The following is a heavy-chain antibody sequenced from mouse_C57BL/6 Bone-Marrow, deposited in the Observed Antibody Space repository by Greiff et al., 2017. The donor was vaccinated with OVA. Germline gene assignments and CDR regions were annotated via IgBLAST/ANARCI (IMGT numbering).Heavy chain of an antibody. CDR2: INPNNGGT. Sequence: EVQGVESGPELVKPGASVKIPCKASGYTFTDYNMDWVKQSHGKSLEWIGDINPNNGGTIYNQKFKGKATLTVDKSSSTAYMELRSLTSEDTAVYYCARTYTPGYFDVWGTGTTVTVSS. CDR3: ARTYTPGYFDV. J-gene: IGHJ1*03. D-gene: IGHD2-12*01. V-gene: IGHV1-18*01. CDR1: GYTFTDYN.